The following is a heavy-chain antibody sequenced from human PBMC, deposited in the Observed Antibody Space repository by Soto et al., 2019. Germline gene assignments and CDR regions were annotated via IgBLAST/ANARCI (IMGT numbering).Heavy chain of an antibody. D-gene: IGHD1-26*01. CDR2: INYSGST. J-gene: IGHJ4*02. V-gene: IGHV4-39*07. CDR3: ARRRGSYYRTQSYFDY. CDR1: GGSISTSRSY. Sequence: PSETLSLTCSVSGGSISTSRSYWAWLRRPPGKGLEWIGNINYSGSTYYNPSLKSRVTISVDTSKNQFSLRLSSVTAADTAVYYCARRRGSYYRTQSYFDYWGQGTLVTVSS.